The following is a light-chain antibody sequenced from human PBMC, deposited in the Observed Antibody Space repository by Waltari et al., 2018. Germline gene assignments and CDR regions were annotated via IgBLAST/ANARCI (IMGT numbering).Light chain of an antibody. Sequence: IVLTQSPATLPSSPGVRATLSCRASQSVGTSLAGYQQKPGQAPRILIWDASNRARGTPARFSGSGSGTDFTLTISGLEPEDFAVYYCQQRSNWPPELTFGGGTKVEIK. CDR3: QQRSNWPPELT. V-gene: IGKV3-11*01. CDR1: QSVGTS. J-gene: IGKJ4*01. CDR2: DAS.